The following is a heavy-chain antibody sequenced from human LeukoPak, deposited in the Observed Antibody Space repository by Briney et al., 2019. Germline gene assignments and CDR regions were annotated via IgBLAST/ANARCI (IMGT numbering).Heavy chain of an antibody. CDR3: AKDGHYGSGSYYNY. J-gene: IGHJ4*02. CDR2: ISWNSGSI. V-gene: IGHV3-9*01. CDR1: GFTFDDYT. Sequence: GGSLRLSCAASGFTFDDYTMHWVRQAPGKGLEWVSGISWNSGSIGYADSVRGRFTISRDNAKNSLYLQMNSLRAEDTAFYYCAKDGHYGSGSYYNYWGQGTLVTVSS. D-gene: IGHD3-10*01.